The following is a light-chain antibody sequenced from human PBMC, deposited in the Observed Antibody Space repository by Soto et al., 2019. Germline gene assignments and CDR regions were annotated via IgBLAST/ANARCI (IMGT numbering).Light chain of an antibody. Sequence: QSVLTQPPSVSAAPGQKVTISCSGGSSNIGNNYVSWYQQLPGTTPKLLIYDNNKRPSGIPDRFSGSKSGTSATLGITGLQTGDEADYYCGTWDSSLNIGVFGTGTKVTVL. CDR3: GTWDSSLNIGV. CDR2: DNN. J-gene: IGLJ1*01. V-gene: IGLV1-51*01. CDR1: SSNIGNNY.